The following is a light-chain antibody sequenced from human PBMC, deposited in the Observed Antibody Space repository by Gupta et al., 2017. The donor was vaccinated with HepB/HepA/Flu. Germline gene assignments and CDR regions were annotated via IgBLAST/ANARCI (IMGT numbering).Light chain of an antibody. CDR2: DAS. CDR1: QTVTSN. CDR3: QQGCNWPLT. Sequence: EILMTQSPATLSVSPGERVTLSCRASQTVTSNLAWYQQKPGQAPRLLIYDASTRATGTPARFSGSGSATEFTLTIISLLSEDFGVNYCQQGCNWPLTFGGGTKVEIK. V-gene: IGKV3-15*01. J-gene: IGKJ4*01.